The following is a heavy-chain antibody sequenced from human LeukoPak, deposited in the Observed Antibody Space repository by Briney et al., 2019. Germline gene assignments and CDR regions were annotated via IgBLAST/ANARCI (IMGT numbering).Heavy chain of an antibody. D-gene: IGHD2-15*01. V-gene: IGHV1-2*02. J-gene: IGHJ6*02. CDR1: GYTFTGYY. CDR2: INPNSGGT. CDR3: ARDIVVVVPTYGMDV. Sequence: ASLKVSCKASGYTFTGYYMHWVRQTPGQGLEWMGSINPNSGGTNYAQKFQGRVTMTRDTSISTAYMELSRLRSDDTAVYYCARDIVVVVPTYGMDVWGQGTTVTVSS.